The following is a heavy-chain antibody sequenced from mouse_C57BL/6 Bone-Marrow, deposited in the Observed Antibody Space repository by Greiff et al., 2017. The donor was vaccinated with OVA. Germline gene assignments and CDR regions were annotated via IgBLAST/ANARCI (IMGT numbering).Heavy chain of an antibody. CDR3: ARSRGTDWYCDV. J-gene: IGHJ1*03. D-gene: IGHD3-3*01. CDR1: GYTFTSYG. Sequence: VMLVESGAELARPGASVKLSCKASGYTFTSYGISWVKQRTGQGLEWIGEIYPRSGNTYYNEKFKGKATLTADKSSSTAYMELRSLTSEDSAVYFCARSRGTDWYCDVWGTGTTVTVSS. CDR2: IYPRSGNT. V-gene: IGHV1-81*01.